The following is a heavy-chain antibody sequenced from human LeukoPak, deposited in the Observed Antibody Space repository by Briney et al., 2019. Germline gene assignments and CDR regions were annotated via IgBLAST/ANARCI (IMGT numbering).Heavy chain of an antibody. D-gene: IGHD3-3*01. CDR1: EFTFSNYA. CDR2: ISHDGSNK. V-gene: IGHV3-30*01. CDR3: ARNGLLRGYHTWFDS. Sequence: GGSLRLSCAASEFTFSNYAMHWVRQVPGKGLEWVAVISHDGSNKDYAGSVKGRFTISRDNSKNTLYLQMNSLRTKDSAVYSCARNGLLRGYHTWFDSWGQGTLVTVSS. J-gene: IGHJ5*01.